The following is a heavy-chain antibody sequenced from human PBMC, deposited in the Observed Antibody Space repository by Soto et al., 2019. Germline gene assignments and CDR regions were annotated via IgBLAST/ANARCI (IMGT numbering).Heavy chain of an antibody. CDR1: GFTFSSYA. D-gene: IGHD2-2*01. J-gene: IGHJ3*02. CDR2: ISGSGGST. V-gene: IGHV3-23*01. Sequence: PGGSLRLSCAASGFTFSSYAMSWVRQAPGKGLEWVSAISGSGGSTYYADSVKGRFTISRDNSKNTLYLQMNSLRAEDTAVYYCAKEDIVVVPAAMSPPHAFDIWGQGTMVTVSS. CDR3: AKEDIVVVPAAMSPPHAFDI.